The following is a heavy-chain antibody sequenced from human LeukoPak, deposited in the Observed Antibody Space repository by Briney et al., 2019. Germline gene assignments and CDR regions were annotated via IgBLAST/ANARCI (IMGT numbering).Heavy chain of an antibody. D-gene: IGHD6-19*01. CDR2: IKSKTDGGTT. Sequence: GGSLRLSCAASGFTFSNAWMSWVRQAPGKGLEWVGRIKSKTDGGTTDYAAPVKGRFTISRDDSKNTLYLQMNSLKTEDTAVYYCTTEGGSSGWFPYYYYYYMDVWGKGTTVTISS. V-gene: IGHV3-15*01. CDR3: TTEGGSSGWFPYYYYYYMDV. CDR1: GFTFSNAW. J-gene: IGHJ6*03.